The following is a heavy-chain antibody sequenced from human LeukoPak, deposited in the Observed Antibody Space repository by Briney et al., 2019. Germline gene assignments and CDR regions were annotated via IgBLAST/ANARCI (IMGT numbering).Heavy chain of an antibody. CDR3: ARDSGYSAFDY. CDR2: MNPDGSTK. J-gene: IGHJ4*02. CDR1: GFAFSSSW. Sequence: GGSLRLSCAASGFAFSSSWMAWVRQAPGKGLEWVANMNPDGSTKNYVDSVRGRFTISRDNAKNSLYLQMNSLRADDTAIYYCARDSGYSAFDYWGQGTLVTVSS. D-gene: IGHD5-12*01. V-gene: IGHV3-7*05.